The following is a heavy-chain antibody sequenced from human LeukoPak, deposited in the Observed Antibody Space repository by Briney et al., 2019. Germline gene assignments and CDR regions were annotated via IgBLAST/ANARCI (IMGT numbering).Heavy chain of an antibody. D-gene: IGHD3-10*01. CDR2: ISGSGGST. CDR1: GCTFSSYA. J-gene: IGHJ4*02. V-gene: IGHV3-23*01. CDR3: ASRTITMVRGVIDFDY. Sequence: GGSLRLCWAAAGCTFSSYAMSGGRLAPGEVLEWVSAISGSGGSTYYADSVQGRFTISRDNSKHTLYLQMNSLRAEDTAVYYCASRTITMVRGVIDFDYWGQGTLVTVSS.